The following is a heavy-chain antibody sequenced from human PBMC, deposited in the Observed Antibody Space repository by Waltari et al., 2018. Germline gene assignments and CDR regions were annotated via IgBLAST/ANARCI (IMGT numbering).Heavy chain of an antibody. CDR3: AREQQLVLGRSGRFDP. V-gene: IGHV4-34*01. CDR2: IDHSGGT. Sequence: QVRLQQWGAGLLKPSETLSLTCAVYGGSLTGYSWNWIRKSPGKGLEWIGEIDHSGGTNYNPSLKSRVAISIDKSKNQFSLKMTSVTAADTAVYYCAREQQLVLGRSGRFDPWGRGTPVTVSS. J-gene: IGHJ5*02. D-gene: IGHD1-1*01. CDR1: GGSLTGYS.